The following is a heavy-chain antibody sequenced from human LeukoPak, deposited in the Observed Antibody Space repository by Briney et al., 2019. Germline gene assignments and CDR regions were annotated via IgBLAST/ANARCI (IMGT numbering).Heavy chain of an antibody. D-gene: IGHD4-11*01. CDR1: GGSISSGDYY. V-gene: IGHV4-30-4*08. CDR3: ACTTVTILRYFDY. CDR2: IYYSGST. Sequence: SQTLSLTCTVSGGSISSGDYYWSWIRQPPGKGLEWIGYIYYSGSTYYNPSLKSRVTISIDTSKNQFSLKLSSVTAADTAVYYCACTTVTILRYFDYWGQGTLVTVSS. J-gene: IGHJ4*02.